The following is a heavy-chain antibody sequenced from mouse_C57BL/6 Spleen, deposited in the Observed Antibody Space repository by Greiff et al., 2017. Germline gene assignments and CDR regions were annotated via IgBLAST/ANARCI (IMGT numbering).Heavy chain of an antibody. D-gene: IGHD4-1*01. Sequence: QVQLQQPGAELVRPGSSVKLSCKASGYTFTSYWMDWVKQRPGQGLEWIGNIYPSDSETHYNQKFKDKATWTVDKSASTAYMQLSSLTSEDSAVYYCAREWDEEYFDVWGTGTTVTVSS. CDR3: AREWDEEYFDV. J-gene: IGHJ1*03. V-gene: IGHV1-61*01. CDR2: IYPSDSET. CDR1: GYTFTSYW.